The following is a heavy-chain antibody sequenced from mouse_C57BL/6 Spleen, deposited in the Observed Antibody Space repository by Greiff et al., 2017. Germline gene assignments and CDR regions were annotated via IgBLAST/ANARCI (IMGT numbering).Heavy chain of an antibody. CDR3: ARCGTTLVVPYAMDY. CDR2: IYPGSGST. Sequence: QVQLQQPGAELVKPGASVQMSCKASGYTFTSYWITWVKQRPGQGLEWIGDIYPGSGSTNYNEKFKSKATLTVDTSSSTAYMQLSSLTSEDSAVYYCARCGTTLVVPYAMDYWGQGTSDTVSS. D-gene: IGHD1-1*01. CDR1: GYTFTSYW. J-gene: IGHJ4*01. V-gene: IGHV1-55*01.